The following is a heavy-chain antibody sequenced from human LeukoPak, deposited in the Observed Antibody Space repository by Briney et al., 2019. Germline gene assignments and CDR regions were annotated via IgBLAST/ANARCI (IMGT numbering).Heavy chain of an antibody. CDR3: AREITMVRGKSDYYYYYGMDV. J-gene: IGHJ6*04. V-gene: IGHV1-69*13. Sequence: SVKVSCKASGGTFSSYAISWVRQAPGQGLEWMGGIIPILGTANYAQKFQGRVTITADESTSTAYMELSSLRSEDTAVYYCAREITMVRGKSDYYYYYGMDVWGKGTTVTVSS. CDR2: IIPILGTA. CDR1: GGTFSSYA. D-gene: IGHD3-10*01.